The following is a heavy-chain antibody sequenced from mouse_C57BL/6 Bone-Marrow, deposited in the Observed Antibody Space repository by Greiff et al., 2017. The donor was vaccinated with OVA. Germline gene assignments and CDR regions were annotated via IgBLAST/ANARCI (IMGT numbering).Heavy chain of an antibody. CDR2: IYYSGTI. CDR1: GISITTGNYR. J-gene: IGHJ1*03. V-gene: IGHV3-5*01. Sequence: EVKLVESGPGLVKPSQTVFLTCTVTGISITTGNYRWSWIRQFPGHKLEWIGYIYYSGTITYNPSLTSRNTITRDTPKNQFFLEMNSLTAEDTATYYCAREALGSSYRGYWYFDVWGTGTTVTVSS. D-gene: IGHD1-1*01. CDR3: AREALGSSYRGYWYFDV.